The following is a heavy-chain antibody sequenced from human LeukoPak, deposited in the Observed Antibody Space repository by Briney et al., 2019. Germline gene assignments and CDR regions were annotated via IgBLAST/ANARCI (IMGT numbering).Heavy chain of an antibody. CDR2: IWYDGSNK. CDR1: GFTFSSYG. CDR3: AKASRAGYDSSGEFDY. D-gene: IGHD3-22*01. Sequence: GGSLRLSCAASGFTFSSYGMHWVRQAPGKGLEWVAVIWYDGSNKYYADSVKGRFTISRDDSKNTLYLQMNSLRAEDTAVYYCAKASRAGYDSSGEFDYWGQGTLVTVSS. V-gene: IGHV3-33*06. J-gene: IGHJ4*02.